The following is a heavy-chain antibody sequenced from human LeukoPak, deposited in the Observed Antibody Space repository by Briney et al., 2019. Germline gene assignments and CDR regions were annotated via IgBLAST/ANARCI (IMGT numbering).Heavy chain of an antibody. V-gene: IGHV4-31*03. Sequence: PSETLSLTCTVSGGSISSGGYYWSWIRQDPGKGLEWIGYIYYSGSTYYNPSLKSRVTISVDTSKNQFSLKLSSVTAADTAVYYCAIQITFGQGSAFDIWGQGTMVTVSS. D-gene: IGHD3-16*01. CDR1: GGSISSGGYY. J-gene: IGHJ3*02. CDR2: IYYSGST. CDR3: AIQITFGQGSAFDI.